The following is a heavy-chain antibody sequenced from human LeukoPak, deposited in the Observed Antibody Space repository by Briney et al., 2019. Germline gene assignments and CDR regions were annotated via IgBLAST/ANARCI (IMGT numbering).Heavy chain of an antibody. CDR3: AKDLYYDILTPFDY. D-gene: IGHD3-9*01. CDR1: GFTFSSYG. J-gene: IGHJ4*02. Sequence: PGGSLRLSCAASGFTFSSYGMHWVRQAPGKGLEWVAVISYDGSNKYYADSVKGRFTISRDNSKNTLYLQMNSLRAEDTAVYYCAKDLYYDILTPFDYWGQGTLVTVSS. CDR2: ISYDGSNK. V-gene: IGHV3-30*18.